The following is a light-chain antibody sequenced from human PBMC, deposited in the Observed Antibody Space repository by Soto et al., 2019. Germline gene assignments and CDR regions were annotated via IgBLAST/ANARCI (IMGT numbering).Light chain of an antibody. CDR2: GAS. V-gene: IGKV3-20*01. J-gene: IGKJ5*01. CDR3: QQYGSSPIT. Sequence: EIVMTQSPATLSVSPGERATLSCRASQSVSSNLAWYQQKPGQAPRLLIHGASSRATGIPDRISGSGSGTDFTLTISRLEPEDFAVYYCQQYGSSPITFGQGTRLE. CDR1: QSVSSN.